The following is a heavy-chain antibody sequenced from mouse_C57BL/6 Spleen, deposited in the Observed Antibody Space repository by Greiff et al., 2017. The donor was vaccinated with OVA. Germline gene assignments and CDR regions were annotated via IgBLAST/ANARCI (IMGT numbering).Heavy chain of an antibody. CDR3: TIISKGVAMDY. J-gene: IGHJ4*01. Sequence: VQLQQSGAELVRPGASVKLSCKASGYNFTSYGMRWVKQRPGQGLEWIGEIYPRSGNTDYNEKFKGKATLTADKSSSTAYMELRSLTSEDSAVYCCTIISKGVAMDYWGQGTSVTVSS. V-gene: IGHV1-81*01. CDR2: IYPRSGNT. CDR1: GYNFTSYG.